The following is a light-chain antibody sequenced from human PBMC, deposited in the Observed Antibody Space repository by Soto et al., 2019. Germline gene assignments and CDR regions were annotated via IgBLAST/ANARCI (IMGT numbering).Light chain of an antibody. CDR1: QSFRTSF. CDR3: QQYGSPWT. J-gene: IGKJ1*01. Sequence: EVVLTQSPGTLSLSRGERATLSCRASQSFRTSFLAWYQQKPGQAPRLLIYGASSRATGIPDRFSGSGSGTDFTLTISRLEPEDFAVYYCQQYGSPWTFGQGTKVDIK. V-gene: IGKV3-20*01. CDR2: GAS.